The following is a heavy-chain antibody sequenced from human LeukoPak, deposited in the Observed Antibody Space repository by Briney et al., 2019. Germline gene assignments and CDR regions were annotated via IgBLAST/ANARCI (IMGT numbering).Heavy chain of an antibody. V-gene: IGHV3-23*01. Sequence: PGGSLRLSCAASGFLSNTYAMSWVRQAPGKGLEWVSGISSGGDYTYYADSVTGRFTISRDNSRNTLYLQMNSLRAEDTAAYYCVSGSESYGDYWGQGSLVSVSS. CDR2: ISSGGDYT. CDR3: VSGSESYGDY. J-gene: IGHJ4*02. D-gene: IGHD3-10*01. CDR1: GFLSNTYA.